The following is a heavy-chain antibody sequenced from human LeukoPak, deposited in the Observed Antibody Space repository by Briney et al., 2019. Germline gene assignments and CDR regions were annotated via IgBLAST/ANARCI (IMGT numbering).Heavy chain of an antibody. Sequence: GGSLRLSCAASGFTFSDYYMSWIRQAPGKGLEWVSYISSSGSTIYYADSVKGRFTTSRDNAKNSLYLQMNSLRAEDTAVYYCARVHIDYYYYYMDVWGKGTTVTVSS. J-gene: IGHJ6*03. CDR1: GFTFSDYY. CDR3: ARVHIDYYYYYMDV. CDR2: ISSSGSTI. V-gene: IGHV3-11*01.